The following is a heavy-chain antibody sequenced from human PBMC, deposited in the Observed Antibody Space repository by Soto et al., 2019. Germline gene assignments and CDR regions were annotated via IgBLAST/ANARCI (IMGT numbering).Heavy chain of an antibody. CDR3: AREEHASGSFPDP. CDR2: INPSGGAT. D-gene: IGHD3-10*01. V-gene: IGHV1-46*01. Sequence: ASVKVSCKASGYTFTNHYMHWVRQAPGQGLEWVGTINPSGGATGYAQKFQGRVTMTRDTSTSTVYMELRSLTSEDTAVYYCAREEHASGSFPDPCGQGTLVTVSS. CDR1: GYTFTNHY. J-gene: IGHJ5*02.